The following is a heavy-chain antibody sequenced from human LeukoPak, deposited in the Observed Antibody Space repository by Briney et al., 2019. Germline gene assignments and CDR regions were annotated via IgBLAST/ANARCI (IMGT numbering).Heavy chain of an antibody. CDR1: GFTFSSYA. D-gene: IGHD5-24*01. J-gene: IGHJ4*02. CDR2: ISGSGGST. V-gene: IGHV3-23*01. Sequence: GGSLRLSCAASGFTFSSYAMSWVRQAPGKGLEWVSAISGSGGSTYYAASVKGRFTISRDNSKNTLYLQMNSLRAEDTAVYYCANLNSYYFDYWGQGTLVTVSS. CDR3: ANLNSYYFDY.